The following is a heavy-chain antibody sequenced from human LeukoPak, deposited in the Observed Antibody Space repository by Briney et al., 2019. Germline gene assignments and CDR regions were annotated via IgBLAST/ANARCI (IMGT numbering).Heavy chain of an antibody. CDR3: ARLWIVATWFDA. CDR1: NGSMTSDSYY. J-gene: IGHJ5*02. Sequence: SETLSLTCTVSNGSMTSDSYYWAWVRQPPGKGLESIGTIFYSGKTYYSASLKSRVTVSLDTSKKNFSLRLSSVTAADTAVYYCARLWIVATWFDAWGQGALVTVSS. CDR2: IFYSGKT. D-gene: IGHD2-2*03. V-gene: IGHV4-39*02.